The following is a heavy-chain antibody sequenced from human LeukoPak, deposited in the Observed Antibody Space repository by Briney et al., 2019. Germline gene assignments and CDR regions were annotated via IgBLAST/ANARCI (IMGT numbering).Heavy chain of an antibody. D-gene: IGHD3-22*01. J-gene: IGHJ4*02. CDR1: GDSINNTYF. CDR3: VREVRYHDDSGYPDS. CDR2: IDQGGNT. V-gene: IGHV4-38-2*02. Sequence: PSETLSRTCDVFGDSINNTYFWGWIRRPPGKGLQWIGSIDQGGNTYFESSLKGRVYLSVDTSKNQFSLTLTPVTDADTAIYHCVREVRYHDDSGYPDSWGQGTLIIVSS.